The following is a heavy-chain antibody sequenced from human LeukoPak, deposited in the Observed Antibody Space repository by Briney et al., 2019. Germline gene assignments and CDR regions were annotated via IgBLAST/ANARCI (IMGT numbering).Heavy chain of an antibody. CDR3: ARADGDYDPFDY. J-gene: IGHJ4*02. V-gene: IGHV3-30*02. Sequence: GGSLRLSCAASGFTFSNSGMHWVRQAPGKGLEWVAFIRFDGSSKFYTDSVKGRFTISRDNSKNTLYLQMNSLRAEDTAVYYCARADGDYDPFDYWGQGTLVTVSS. D-gene: IGHD4-17*01. CDR2: IRFDGSSK. CDR1: GFTFSNSG.